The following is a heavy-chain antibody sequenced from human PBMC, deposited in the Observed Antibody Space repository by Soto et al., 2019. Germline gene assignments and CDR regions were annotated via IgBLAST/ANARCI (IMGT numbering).Heavy chain of an antibody. V-gene: IGHV1-69*13. J-gene: IGHJ5*02. Sequence: SVKVSCKASGGTLSSYAISWVRQAPGQGLEWMGGIIPIFGTANYAQKFQGRVTITADESTSTAYMELSSLRSEDTAVYYCARRTSSGGTGNWFDPWGQGTLVTVSS. CDR2: IIPIFGTA. CDR1: GGTLSSYA. CDR3: ARRTSSGGTGNWFDP. D-gene: IGHD6-19*01.